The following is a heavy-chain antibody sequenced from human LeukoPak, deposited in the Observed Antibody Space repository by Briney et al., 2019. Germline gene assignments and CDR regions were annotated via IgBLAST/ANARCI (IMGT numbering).Heavy chain of an antibody. CDR1: GFTFSSYG. Sequence: PGRSLRLSCAASGFTFSSYGMHWVRQAPGKGLEWVAVISYDRSNKYYADSVKGRFTISRDNSKNTLYLQMNSLRAEDTAVYYCAKEGYCSGGSCYAFEGFYFDYWGQRTLVTVSS. CDR3: AKEGYCSGGSCYAFEGFYFDY. V-gene: IGHV3-30*18. D-gene: IGHD2-15*01. J-gene: IGHJ4*02. CDR2: ISYDRSNK.